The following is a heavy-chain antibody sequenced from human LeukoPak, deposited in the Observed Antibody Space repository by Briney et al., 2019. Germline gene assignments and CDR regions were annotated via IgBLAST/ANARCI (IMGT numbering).Heavy chain of an antibody. J-gene: IGHJ4*02. Sequence: SQTLSLTCTVSGGSISSGGYYWSWIRQHPGKGLEWIGYIYYSGSTYYNPALKSRVTISVDTSKNQFSLKLSSVTAADTAVYYCARSGICSGGSCYQGDFDYWGQGTLVTVSS. D-gene: IGHD2-15*01. CDR2: IYYSGST. CDR3: ARSGICSGGSCYQGDFDY. CDR1: GGSISSGGYY. V-gene: IGHV4-31*03.